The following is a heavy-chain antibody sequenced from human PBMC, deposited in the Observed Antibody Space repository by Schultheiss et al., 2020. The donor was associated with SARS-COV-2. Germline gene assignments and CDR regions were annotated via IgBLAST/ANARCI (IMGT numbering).Heavy chain of an antibody. CDR2: ISYDGRNE. Sequence: GGSLRLSCAASGFTFNTYPMHWVRQAPGKGPEWVAGISYDGRNEFYAASVKGRFTISKDNSKNTLFLQMNSLKSEDTAVYYCARDKLFGSLGFWFDPWGQGTLVTVSS. D-gene: IGHD3-10*01. CDR3: ARDKLFGSLGFWFDP. J-gene: IGHJ5*02. V-gene: IGHV3-30*01. CDR1: GFTFNTYP.